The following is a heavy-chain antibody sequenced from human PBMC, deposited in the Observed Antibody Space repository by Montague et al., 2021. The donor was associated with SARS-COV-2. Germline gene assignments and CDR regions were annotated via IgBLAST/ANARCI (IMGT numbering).Heavy chain of an antibody. D-gene: IGHD6-19*01. CDR2: TYYRSKWYY. V-gene: IGHV6-1*01. CDR3: ALAVAGRGGYDY. CDR1: GDSVSSNSAA. Sequence: CAISGDSVSSNSAAWNWIRQSPSRGLEWLGRTYYRSKWYYEYAVSLNSRITINPDTFKNQFSLQVKSMTPDDTAVYYCALAVAGRGGYDYWGQGTLVTVSS. J-gene: IGHJ4*02.